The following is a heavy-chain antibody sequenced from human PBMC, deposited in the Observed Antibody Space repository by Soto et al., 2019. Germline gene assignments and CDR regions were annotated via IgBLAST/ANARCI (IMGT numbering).Heavy chain of an antibody. D-gene: IGHD3-9*01. CDR3: ARYFDWPNAFDI. CDR1: GGSISSYY. J-gene: IGHJ3*02. V-gene: IGHV4-59*01. CDR2: IYYSGNT. Sequence: SETLSLTCTVSGGSISSYYWSWIRQPPGKGLEWIGYIYYSGNTNYNPSLKSRVTISVDTSKNQYSLKLRSVTAADTAVYFCARYFDWPNAFDIWGQGTMVTVSS.